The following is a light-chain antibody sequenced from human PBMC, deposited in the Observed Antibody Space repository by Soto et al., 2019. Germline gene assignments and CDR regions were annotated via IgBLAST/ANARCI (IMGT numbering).Light chain of an antibody. Sequence: EIVLTQSPGTLSLSPGERATLSCRASQSVSNNFLAWHQQKPGQGPRLLVYGASSRAGGIPDRFRGSGSGTELTLTISSLQSEDFAVYYCQQYNNWPRGTFGQGTKVDIK. CDR3: QQYNNWPRGT. J-gene: IGKJ1*01. V-gene: IGKV3D-15*01. CDR2: GAS. CDR1: QSVSNN.